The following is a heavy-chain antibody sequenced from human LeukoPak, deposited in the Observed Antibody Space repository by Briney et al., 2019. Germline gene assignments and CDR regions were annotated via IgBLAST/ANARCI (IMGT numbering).Heavy chain of an antibody. Sequence: GASVKVSCKASGYTFTGYYIHWVRQAPGQGLECMGWINPNNGGTISPHNFQGRVTMTRDTSNSTAYMELSRLRSDDTAVYFCAREATTAAGTAGINFDNWGQGTLVTVSS. J-gene: IGHJ4*02. CDR2: INPNNGGT. CDR3: AREATTAAGTAGINFDN. V-gene: IGHV1-2*02. D-gene: IGHD6-13*01. CDR1: GYTFTGYY.